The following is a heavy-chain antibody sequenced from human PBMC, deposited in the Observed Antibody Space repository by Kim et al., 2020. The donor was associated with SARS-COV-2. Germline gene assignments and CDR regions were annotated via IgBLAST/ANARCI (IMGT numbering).Heavy chain of an antibody. V-gene: IGHV3-48*02. J-gene: IGHJ3*02. CDR1: GFTFSSYS. Sequence: GGSLRLSCAASGFTFSSYSMNWVRQAPGKGLEWVSYISSSSSTIYYADSVKGRFTISRDNAKNSLYLQMNSLRDEDTAVYYCARGISEDIVVVVATDDAFDIWGQGTMVTVSS. D-gene: IGHD2-15*01. CDR3: ARGISEDIVVVVATDDAFDI. CDR2: ISSSSSTI.